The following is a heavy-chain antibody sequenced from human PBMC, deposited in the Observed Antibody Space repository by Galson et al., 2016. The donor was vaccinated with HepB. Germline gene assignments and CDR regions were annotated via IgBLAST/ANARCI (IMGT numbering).Heavy chain of an antibody. Sequence: SVKVSCKASGGTFSNYAISWVRQAPGQGLEWMGGIIPIFGTTNYAQRFQGRVTITTDKSTNTAYMELSSLRSEDTAIYFCAGATRVDWFSNWGIFDYWGQGSLVTVSS. CDR3: AGATRVDWFSNWGIFDY. D-gene: IGHD3-9*01. V-gene: IGHV1-69*05. CDR1: GGTFSNYA. J-gene: IGHJ4*02. CDR2: IIPIFGTT.